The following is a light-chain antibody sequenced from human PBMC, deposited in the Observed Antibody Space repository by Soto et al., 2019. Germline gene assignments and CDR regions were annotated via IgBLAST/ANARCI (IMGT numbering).Light chain of an antibody. CDR3: QHRSSWPLT. CDR1: QSVRSY. V-gene: IGKV3-11*01. Sequence: EIVLTQSPATLSLSPGERATLSCRASQSVRSYLTWYQHKPGQAPRLLVYDASKRAAGVPARFSGSGSGTDFTLTISSLEPEDFAVYYCQHRSSWPLTFGGGTKVEIK. CDR2: DAS. J-gene: IGKJ4*01.